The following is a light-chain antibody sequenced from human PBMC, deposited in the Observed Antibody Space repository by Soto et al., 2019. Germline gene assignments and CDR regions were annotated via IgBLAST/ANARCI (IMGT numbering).Light chain of an antibody. CDR3: TSDAGSTNFFNV. Sequence: QSALTQPPSASGSPGQSVTISCTGTSSDVGGYNYVSWYQQHPGKAPKIMIYEVSKRPSGVPDRFSGSQSGNPASLTVSGLPAEDESDCSGTSDAGSTNFFNVFGTGTKLTVL. J-gene: IGLJ1*01. CDR1: SSDVGGYNY. V-gene: IGLV2-8*01. CDR2: EVS.